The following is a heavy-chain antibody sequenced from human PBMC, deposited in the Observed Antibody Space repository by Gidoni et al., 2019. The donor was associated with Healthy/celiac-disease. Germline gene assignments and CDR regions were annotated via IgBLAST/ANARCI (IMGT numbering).Heavy chain of an antibody. J-gene: IGHJ4*02. CDR3: ARVSYDFWSGLVNY. CDR2: IYHSGGT. D-gene: IGHD3-3*01. V-gene: IGHV4-38-2*01. CDR1: GYSISSGYY. Sequence: QVQLQESGPGLVKPSETLSLTCAVPGYSISSGYYRGWIRQPPGKGLEWIGSIYHSGGTYYNPSLKSRVTISVDTSKNQFSLKLSSVTAADTAVYYCARVSYDFWSGLVNYWGQGTLVTVSS.